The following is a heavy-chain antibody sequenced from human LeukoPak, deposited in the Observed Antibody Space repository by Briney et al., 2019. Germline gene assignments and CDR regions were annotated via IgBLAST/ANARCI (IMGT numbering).Heavy chain of an antibody. D-gene: IGHD3-9*01. CDR2: IYHSGST. Sequence: PSETLSLTCTVSGYSISSGYYWGWIRQPPGKGLEWIGSIYHSGSTYYNPSLRSRVTISVDTSKNQFSLKLSSVTAADTAVYYCARALRYFDWLPIFQGYYFDYWGQGTLVTVSS. J-gene: IGHJ4*02. CDR1: GYSISSGYY. CDR3: ARALRYFDWLPIFQGYYFDY. V-gene: IGHV4-38-2*02.